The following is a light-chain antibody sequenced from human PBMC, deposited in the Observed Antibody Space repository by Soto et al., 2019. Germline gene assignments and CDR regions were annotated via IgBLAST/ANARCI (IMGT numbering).Light chain of an antibody. CDR2: GAS. CDR1: QSVSSSY. J-gene: IGKJ4*01. Sequence: EIVLTQSPGTLSLSPGERATLSCRASQSVSSSYLAWYQQKPGQAPRLLIYGASSRATGIPDRFSGGGSGTDFTLTISRLEPEDFAVYYCQQYGRSPSTFGGGTKVDIK. V-gene: IGKV3-20*01. CDR3: QQYGRSPST.